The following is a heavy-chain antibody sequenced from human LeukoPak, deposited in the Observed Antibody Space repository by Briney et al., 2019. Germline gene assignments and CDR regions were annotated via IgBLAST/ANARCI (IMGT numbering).Heavy chain of an antibody. J-gene: IGHJ4*02. CDR1: GGSIGSYH. CDR3: VASYGGYVLDY. D-gene: IGHD5-12*01. V-gene: IGHV4-59*01. CDR2: VFNNGGT. Sequence: SETLSLTCTVSGGSIGSYHWNWLRQPSGKGLEWIGIVFNNGGTEHNPSLKSRVAISVDTSKNQFALKLTSVTAADTAVYYCVASYGGYVLDYWGQGALVIVSS.